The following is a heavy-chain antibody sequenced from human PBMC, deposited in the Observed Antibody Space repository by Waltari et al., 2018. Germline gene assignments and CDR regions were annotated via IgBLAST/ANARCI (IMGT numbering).Heavy chain of an antibody. D-gene: IGHD6-19*01. V-gene: IGHV3-23*01. CDR2: ISGSGGST. Sequence: EVQLLESGGGLVQPGGSLRLSCAASGFTFSSYAMSWVRQAPGKGLEWVSAISGSGGSTYYADSVKCRFTITRDNSKNTLYLQMNSLRAEDTAVYYCAKGVAVADHFDYWGQGTLVTVSS. J-gene: IGHJ4*02. CDR1: GFTFSSYA. CDR3: AKGVAVADHFDY.